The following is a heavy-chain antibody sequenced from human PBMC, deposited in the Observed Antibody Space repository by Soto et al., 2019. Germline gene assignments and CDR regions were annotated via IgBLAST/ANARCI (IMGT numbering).Heavy chain of an antibody. CDR3: ARALMLAGTTRSRMDY. D-gene: IGHD6-19*01. Sequence: EVQLVESGGDLVQPGGSLRLSCAASGFMFSGYMMNWVRQAPGKGLEWISYISSASGTIYYSDSVRGRFTISRDNAKNSRYLQMNSLRDEDTAVYYCARALMLAGTTRSRMDYWGQGTLVTVSS. CDR1: GFMFSGYM. V-gene: IGHV3-48*02. J-gene: IGHJ4*02. CDR2: ISSASGTI.